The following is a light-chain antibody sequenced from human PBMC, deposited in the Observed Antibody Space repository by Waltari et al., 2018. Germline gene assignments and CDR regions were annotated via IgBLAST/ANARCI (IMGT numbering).Light chain of an antibody. J-gene: IGKJ2*02. CDR3: QHYYSTPRT. CDR2: DAS. V-gene: IGKV1-NL1*01. Sequence: DIQMTQSPSPLSASVGDRVTITCRASRDITDSLAWYQQKPGRTPKLLLFDASSLQRGVPARFIGSGSGTDFTLTISSLQPEDFATYYCQHYYSTPRTCGRGTTVEIK. CDR1: RDITDS.